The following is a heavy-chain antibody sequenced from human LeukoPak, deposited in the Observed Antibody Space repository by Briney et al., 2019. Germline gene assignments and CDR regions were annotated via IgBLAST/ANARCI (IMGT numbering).Heavy chain of an antibody. CDR2: ISTSGSTI. CDR3: AREGYSYGYSVDC. V-gene: IGHV3-48*03. CDR1: GFTFSSYE. J-gene: IGHJ4*02. Sequence: GGSLRLSCAASGFTFSSYEMNWVRQAPEKGLEWVSYISTSGSTIKYADSVKGRFTISRDNAKNSLYLQINSLRGEDTAVYYCAREGYSYGYSVDCWGQGTLVTVSS. D-gene: IGHD5-18*01.